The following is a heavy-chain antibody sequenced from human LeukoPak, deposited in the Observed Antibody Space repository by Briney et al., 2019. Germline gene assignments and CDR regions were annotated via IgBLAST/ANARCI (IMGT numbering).Heavy chain of an antibody. J-gene: IGHJ4*02. Sequence: GGSLRLSCAASGFNFSTFWMTWVRRAPGKGLEWVANIKPDGSEKHYVDSVKGRFTVSRGNAKNSLFLHMNSLRVEDTAVYFCASGIGVDWGQGTLVTVSS. CDR1: GFNFSTFW. CDR3: ASGIGVD. CDR2: IKPDGSEK. V-gene: IGHV3-7*01. D-gene: IGHD1-26*01.